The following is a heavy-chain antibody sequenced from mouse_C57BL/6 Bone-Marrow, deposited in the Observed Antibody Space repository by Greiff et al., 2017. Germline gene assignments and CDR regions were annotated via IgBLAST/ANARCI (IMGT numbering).Heavy chain of an antibody. CDR1: GYTFTDYY. J-gene: IGHJ3*01. Sequence: EVKLLQSGPVLVKPGASVKMSCKASGYTFTDYYMNWVKQSHGKSLEWIGVINPYNGGTSYNQKFKGKATLTVDKSSSTAYLELNSLTSEDSAVYYCARRMYDYDASFAYWGQGTLVTVSA. CDR2: INPYNGGT. CDR3: ARRMYDYDASFAY. D-gene: IGHD2-4*01. V-gene: IGHV1-19*01.